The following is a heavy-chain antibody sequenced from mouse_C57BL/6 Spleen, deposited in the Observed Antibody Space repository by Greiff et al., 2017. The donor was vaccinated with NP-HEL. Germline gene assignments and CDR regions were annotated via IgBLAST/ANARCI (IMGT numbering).Heavy chain of an antibody. CDR1: GYTFTSYW. V-gene: IGHV1-52*01. Sequence: QVQLKQPGAELVRPGSSVKLSCKASGYTFTSYWMHWVKQRPIQGLEWIGNIDPSDSETHYNQKFKDKATLTVDKSSSTAYMQLSSLTSEDSAVYYCAGGGYDGLFDYWGQGTTLTVSS. J-gene: IGHJ2*01. D-gene: IGHD2-2*01. CDR3: AGGGYDGLFDY. CDR2: IDPSDSET.